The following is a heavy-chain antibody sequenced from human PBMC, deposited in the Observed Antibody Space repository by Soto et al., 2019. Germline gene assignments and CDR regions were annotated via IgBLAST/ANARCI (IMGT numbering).Heavy chain of an antibody. CDR2: GSRSGTT. CDR3: ARQPDSTSHFDY. D-gene: IGHD2-2*01. J-gene: IGHJ4*01. CDR1: GASIDISSDF. Sequence: SETLSLTCAVCGASIDISSDFWSWIRQPPGKGLEWIGTGSRSGTTRHNPSLKSRLTTSVDTSKNQFSLELNFAPAADTAVSYCARQPDSTSHFDYWGHGILVTVLL. V-gene: IGHV4-39*01.